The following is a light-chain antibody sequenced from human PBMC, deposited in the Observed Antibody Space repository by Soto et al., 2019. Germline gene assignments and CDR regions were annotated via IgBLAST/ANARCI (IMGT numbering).Light chain of an antibody. J-gene: IGLJ2*01. CDR3: GTWDSSLCAAI. CDR1: TSNIGSSY. Sequence: QSVLTQPPSVSAAPGQKVTISCSGSTSNIGSSYVSWYQQFPGTAPKLLIYDNNKRPSEIPDRFSGSKSGTSATLDITGLQTGDEADYYCGTWDSSLCAAIFGGGTQLTVL. V-gene: IGLV1-51*01. CDR2: DNN.